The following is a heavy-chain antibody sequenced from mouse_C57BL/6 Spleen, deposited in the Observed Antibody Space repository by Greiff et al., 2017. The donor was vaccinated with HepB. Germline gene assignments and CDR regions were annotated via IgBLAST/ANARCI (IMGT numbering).Heavy chain of an antibody. V-gene: IGHV5-6*01. D-gene: IGHD3-2*02. Sequence: EVKLMESGGDLVKPGGSLKLSCAASGFTFSSYGMSWVRQTPDKRLEWVATISSGGSYTYYPDSVKGRFTISRDNAKNTLYLQMSSLKSEDTAMYYCARQDAQATLAWFAYLGQGTLVTVSA. CDR3: ARQDAQATLAWFAY. J-gene: IGHJ3*01. CDR2: ISSGGSYT. CDR1: GFTFSSYG.